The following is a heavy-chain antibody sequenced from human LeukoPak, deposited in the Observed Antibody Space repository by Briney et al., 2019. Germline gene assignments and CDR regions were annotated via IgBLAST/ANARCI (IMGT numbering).Heavy chain of an antibody. CDR2: IYSGGST. CDR1: GFTFSTYS. J-gene: IGHJ6*02. Sequence: SGGSLRLSCAASGFTFSTYSMSWVRQAPGTGLEWVSVIYSGGSTYYADSVKGRFTISRDNSKNTLYLQMNSLRAEDTAVYYCARTEGYYHGMDVWGQGTTVTVSS. V-gene: IGHV3-53*01. CDR3: ARTEGYYHGMDV.